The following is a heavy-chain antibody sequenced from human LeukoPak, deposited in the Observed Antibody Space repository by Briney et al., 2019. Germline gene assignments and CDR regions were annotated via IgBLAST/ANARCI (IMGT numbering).Heavy chain of an antibody. CDR3: ARDPPPHYDSSGYYHDY. J-gene: IGHJ4*02. Sequence: GASVKVSCKASGGTFSSYAISWVRQAPGQGLEWMGRIIPILGIANYAQKLQGRVTITADKSTSTAYMELSSLRSEDTAVYYCARDPPPHYDSSGYYHDYWGQGTLVTVSS. D-gene: IGHD3-22*01. CDR2: IIPILGIA. V-gene: IGHV1-69*04. CDR1: GGTFSSYA.